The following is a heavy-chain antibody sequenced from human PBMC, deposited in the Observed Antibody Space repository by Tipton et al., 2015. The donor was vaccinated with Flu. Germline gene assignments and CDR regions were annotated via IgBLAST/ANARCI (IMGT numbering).Heavy chain of an antibody. CDR3: ATPTADFDL. CDR2: IWFDGTRK. Sequence: SLRLSCAASGFRFSSFGMHWVRQAPGEGLEWVAAIWFDGTRKYYADSVKGRFTISRDKSKNTLSLQMNSLRVEDTATYYCATPTADFDLWGRGTLVIVAS. CDR1: GFRFSSFG. V-gene: IGHV3-33*01. J-gene: IGHJ2*01. D-gene: IGHD1-1*01.